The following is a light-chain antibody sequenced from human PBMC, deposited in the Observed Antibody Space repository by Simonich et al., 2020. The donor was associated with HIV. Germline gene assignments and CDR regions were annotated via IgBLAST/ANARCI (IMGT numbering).Light chain of an antibody. V-gene: IGKV4-1*01. CDR1: QSVVYSSNNKNY. J-gene: IGKJ3*01. CDR2: WAS. CDR3: QQYYSSLFT. Sequence: DIVMTQSPDSLALSLGERATINCKSSQSVVYSSNNKNYLAWYQQKQGQPPKPLIYWASTRASGVPDRFSGSGSGTDFTLTISSLPAEDVAVYYCQQYYSSLFTFGPGTKVDIK.